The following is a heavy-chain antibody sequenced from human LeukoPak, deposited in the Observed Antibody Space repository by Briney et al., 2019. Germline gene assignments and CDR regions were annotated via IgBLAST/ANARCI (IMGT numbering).Heavy chain of an antibody. CDR2: INSDGSST. V-gene: IGHV3-74*01. CDR3: ARDRVDTAMVPSLATADDY. Sequence: GGSLRLSCAASGFTFSSYWMHWVRQAPGKGLVWVSRINSDGSSTSYADSAKGRFTISRDNAKNSLYLQMNSLRAEDTAVYYCARDRVDTAMVPSLATADDYWGQGTLVTVSS. CDR1: GFTFSSYW. D-gene: IGHD5-18*01. J-gene: IGHJ4*02.